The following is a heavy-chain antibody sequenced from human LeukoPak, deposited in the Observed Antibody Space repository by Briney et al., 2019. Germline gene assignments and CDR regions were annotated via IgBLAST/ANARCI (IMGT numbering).Heavy chain of an antibody. CDR1: GGSISSSSYY. CDR2: IYYSGST. CDR3: ATPYTTKPYYFDY. J-gene: IGHJ4*02. Sequence: PSETLSLTCTVSGGSISSSSYYWGWIRQPPGKGLEWIGSIYYSGSTYYNPSLKSRVTISVDTSKNQFSLKLSSVTAADTAVYYCATPYTTKPYYFDYWGQGTLVTVFS. V-gene: IGHV4-39*01. D-gene: IGHD3-16*01.